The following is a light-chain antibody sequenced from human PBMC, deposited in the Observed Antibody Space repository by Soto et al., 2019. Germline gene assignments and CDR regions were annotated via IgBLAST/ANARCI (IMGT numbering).Light chain of an antibody. Sequence: DIQMTQSPSSLSASVGDRVPITCRASQSINNYLSWYQQKPGKAPNLLIFGASTLQSGVPSRFSGSGSGTELTITISSLQPDDFETYDCQHYNSYSEAFGQGTKVDIK. V-gene: IGKV1-17*01. J-gene: IGKJ1*01. CDR3: QHYNSYSEA. CDR2: GAS. CDR1: QSINNY.